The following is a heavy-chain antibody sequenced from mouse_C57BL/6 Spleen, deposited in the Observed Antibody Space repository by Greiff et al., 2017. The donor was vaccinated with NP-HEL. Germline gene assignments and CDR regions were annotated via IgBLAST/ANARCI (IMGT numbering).Heavy chain of an antibody. J-gene: IGHJ1*03. CDR2: INPNNGGT. CDR3: APIYYDSIYWYFDV. V-gene: IGHV1-22*01. D-gene: IGHD2-4*01. CDR1: GYTFTDYN. Sequence: EVQLQQSGPELVKPGASVKMSCKASGYTFTDYNMHWVKQSHGKSLEWIGYINPNNGGTSYNQKFKGKATLTVNKSSSTAYMELRSLTSEDSAVYYCAPIYYDSIYWYFDVWGTGTTVTVSS.